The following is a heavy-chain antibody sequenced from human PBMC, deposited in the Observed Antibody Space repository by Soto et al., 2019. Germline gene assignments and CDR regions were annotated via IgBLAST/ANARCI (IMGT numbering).Heavy chain of an antibody. CDR2: IYWDDDE. Sequence: QITLKESGPTLVKPTQTLTLTCTFSGFSLSTSGVGVGWIRQPPGKALEWLAVIYWDDDERYSPSLKSSLTITNDPSKNQVVLTMTNMDPVDTATYYCAHGVGGGNSAYFQHWGQGTLVTVSS. CDR3: AHGVGGGNSAYFQH. V-gene: IGHV2-5*02. D-gene: IGHD2-21*02. CDR1: GFSLSTSGVG. J-gene: IGHJ1*01.